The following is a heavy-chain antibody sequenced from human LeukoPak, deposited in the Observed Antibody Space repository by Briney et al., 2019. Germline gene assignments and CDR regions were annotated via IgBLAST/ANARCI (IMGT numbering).Heavy chain of an antibody. V-gene: IGHV4-31*03. Sequence: SETLSPTCTVSGGSISSGGYYWSWIRQHPGKGLEWIGYIYYSGSTYYNPSLKSRVTISVDTSKNQFSLKLSSVTAADTAVYYCARAVGEYYYDSSGSRTGGYFDYWGQGTLVTVSS. CDR1: GGSISSGGYY. CDR3: ARAVGEYYYDSSGSRTGGYFDY. D-gene: IGHD3-22*01. CDR2: IYYSGST. J-gene: IGHJ4*02.